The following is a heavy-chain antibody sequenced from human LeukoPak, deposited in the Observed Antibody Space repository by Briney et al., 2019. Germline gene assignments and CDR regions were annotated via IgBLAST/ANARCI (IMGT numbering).Heavy chain of an antibody. Sequence: GGSLRLSCAASGFTFSSYGMHRVRQAPGKGLEWVSSIAGSSGSTYYADSVKGRFTISRDNSKNTLYLQMNSLRAEDTALYYCAKAAYGDYVNWFDPWGQGTLVTVSS. CDR3: AKAAYGDYVNWFDP. CDR2: IAGSSGST. J-gene: IGHJ5*02. D-gene: IGHD4-17*01. V-gene: IGHV3-23*01. CDR1: GFTFSSYG.